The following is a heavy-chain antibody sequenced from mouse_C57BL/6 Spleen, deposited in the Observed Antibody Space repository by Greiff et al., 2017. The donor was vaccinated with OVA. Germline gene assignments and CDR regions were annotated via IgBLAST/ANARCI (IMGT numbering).Heavy chain of an antibody. D-gene: IGHD1-1*01. CDR1: GYTFTSYG. J-gene: IGHJ2*01. V-gene: IGHV1-81*01. CDR2: IYPRSGNT. Sequence: QVQLQQSGAELARPGASVKLSCKASGYTFTSYGISWVKQRTGQCLEWIGEIYPRSGNTYYNEKFKGKATLTADKSSSTAYMELRSLTSEDSAVYFCARDYYGSSYYFDYWGQGTTLTVSS. CDR3: ARDYYGSSYYFDY.